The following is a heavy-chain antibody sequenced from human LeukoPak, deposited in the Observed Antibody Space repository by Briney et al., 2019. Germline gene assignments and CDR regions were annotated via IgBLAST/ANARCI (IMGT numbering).Heavy chain of an antibody. J-gene: IGHJ4*02. V-gene: IGHV3-21*01. CDR3: ARDGNTAMVTGDFDY. CDR1: GFTFSSYS. CDR2: ISSSSSYI. D-gene: IGHD5-18*01. Sequence: GGSLRLSCAASGFTFSSYSMNWVRQAPGKGLEWVSSISSSSSYIYYADSVKGRFTISRDNAKNSLYLQMNSLRAEDTAVYYCARDGNTAMVTGDFDYWGQGTLVTVSS.